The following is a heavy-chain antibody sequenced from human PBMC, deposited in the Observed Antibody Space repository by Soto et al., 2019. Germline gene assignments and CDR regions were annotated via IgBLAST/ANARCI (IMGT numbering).Heavy chain of an antibody. D-gene: IGHD3-10*01. V-gene: IGHV4-31*03. CDR2: IYYSGST. CDR1: GGSISSGGYY. Sequence: SETLSLTCTVSGGSISSGGYYWSWIRQHPGKGLEWIGYIYYSGSTYYNPSLKSRVTISVDTSKNQFSLKLSSVTAADTAVYYCAAKVLLWFGEFASNWFDPWGQGTLVTVS. CDR3: AAKVLLWFGEFASNWFDP. J-gene: IGHJ5*02.